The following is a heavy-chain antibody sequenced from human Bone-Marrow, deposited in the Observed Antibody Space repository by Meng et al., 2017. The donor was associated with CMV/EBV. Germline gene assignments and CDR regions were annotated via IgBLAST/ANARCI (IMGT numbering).Heavy chain of an antibody. CDR3: ARSSSSWGWGFDY. CDR2: ISSSSSYI. Sequence: GESLKISCAASGFTFSSYSMNWVRQAPGKGLEWVSSISSSSSYIYYADSVKGRFTISRDNAKNSLYLQMNSLRAEDTAVYYCARSSSSWGWGFDYWGQGTLVTVSS. D-gene: IGHD6-13*01. J-gene: IGHJ4*02. V-gene: IGHV3-21*01. CDR1: GFTFSSYS.